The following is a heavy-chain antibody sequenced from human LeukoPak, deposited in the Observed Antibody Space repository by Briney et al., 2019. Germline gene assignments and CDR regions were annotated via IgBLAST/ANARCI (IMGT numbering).Heavy chain of an antibody. Sequence: GGSLRLSCAASGFTFSSYSMNWVRQAPGKGLEWVSSISSSSYIYYADSVKGRFTISRDNAKNSLYLQMNSLRAEDTAVYYCARMIFYSSSPLDYWGQGTLVTVSS. V-gene: IGHV3-21*01. D-gene: IGHD6-6*01. J-gene: IGHJ4*02. CDR3: ARMIFYSSSPLDY. CDR2: ISSSSYI. CDR1: GFTFSSYS.